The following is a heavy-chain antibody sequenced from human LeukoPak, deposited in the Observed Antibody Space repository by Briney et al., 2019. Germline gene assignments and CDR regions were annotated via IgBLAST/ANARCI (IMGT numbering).Heavy chain of an antibody. CDR1: GYILTSYY. CDR2: INPSGGTT. J-gene: IGHJ4*02. D-gene: IGHD3-9*01. V-gene: IGHV1-46*01. CDR3: ARGVDPYYFDY. Sequence: ASVKVSCKASGYILTSYYMHWVRQAPGQGLEWMGIINPSGGTTTYAQKFQGRVTVTRDTSTSTVYVELSSLRSEDTAVYYCARGVDPYYFDYWGQGTLVTVSS.